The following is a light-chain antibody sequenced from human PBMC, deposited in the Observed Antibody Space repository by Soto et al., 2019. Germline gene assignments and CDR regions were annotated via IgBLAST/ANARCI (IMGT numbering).Light chain of an antibody. CDR2: DVT. CDR1: SRDVGCYNY. V-gene: IGLV2-11*01. J-gene: IGLJ2*01. CDR3: CSYAGSYTPVI. Sequence: QSALTQPRSVSGSPGQSVTLSCTVTSRDVGCYNYVSWYQQHQGKAPKLMIADVTKRTSGVPDRVSGSKSGNTASLTISGLQAQDEGDYYCCSYAGSYTPVIFGGGTKLTVL.